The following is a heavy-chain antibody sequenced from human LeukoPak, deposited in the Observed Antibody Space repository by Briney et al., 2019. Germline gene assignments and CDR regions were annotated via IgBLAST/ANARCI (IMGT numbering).Heavy chain of an antibody. J-gene: IGHJ5*02. CDR2: IIPIFGTA. CDR1: GGTFSSYA. CDR3: ARGRTYYYGSGRNNWFDP. D-gene: IGHD3-10*01. Sequence: GASVKVSCKASGGTFSSYAISWVRQAPGQGLEWMGGIIPIFGTANYAQKFQGRVTITTDESTSTAYMELSSLRSEDTAVYYCARGRTYYYGSGRNNWFDPWGQGTLVTVSS. V-gene: IGHV1-69*05.